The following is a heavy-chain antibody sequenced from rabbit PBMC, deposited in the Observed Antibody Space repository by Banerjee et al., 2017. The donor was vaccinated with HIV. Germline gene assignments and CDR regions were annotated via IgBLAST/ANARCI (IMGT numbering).Heavy chain of an antibody. D-gene: IGHD7-1*01. CDR1: GFDFSGNA. CDR2: IVSSSGSI. CDR3: ARDGYAGYGYPNL. J-gene: IGHJ4*01. V-gene: IGHV1S43*01. Sequence: QSLEESGGDLVKPGASLTLTCTASGFDFSGNAMCWVRQAPGKGLELIACIVSSSGSIRYASWVNGRFTISRSTSLNTVDLKMTSLTAADTATYFCARDGYAGYGYPNLWGQGTLV.